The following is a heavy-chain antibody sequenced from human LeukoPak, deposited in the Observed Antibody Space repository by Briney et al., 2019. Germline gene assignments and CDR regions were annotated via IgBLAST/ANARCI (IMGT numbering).Heavy chain of an antibody. J-gene: IGHJ4*02. CDR2: IYPGDSDT. V-gene: IGHV5-51*01. Sequence: PGESLKISCKGTGYRFTSYWIGWVRQMPGKGREWMGIIYPGDSDTTYSPSFQGQVTISADKSITTAYLQWSSLRASDTAMYYCARQVTVGPTHFDYWGPGTLVTVSS. D-gene: IGHD1-26*01. CDR3: ARQVTVGPTHFDY. CDR1: GYRFTSYW.